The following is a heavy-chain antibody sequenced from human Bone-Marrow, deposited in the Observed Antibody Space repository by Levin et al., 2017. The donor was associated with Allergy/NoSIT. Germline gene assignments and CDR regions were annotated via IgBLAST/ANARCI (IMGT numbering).Heavy chain of an antibody. J-gene: IGHJ6*02. D-gene: IGHD2-2*02. CDR3: ARVVIDYCSSTSCYTVYYYGMDV. V-gene: IGHV4-34*01. CDR1: GGSFSGYY. CDR2: INHSGST. Sequence: SQTLSLTCAVYGGSFSGYYWSWIRQPPGKGLEWIGEINHSGSTNYNPSLKSRVTISVDTSKNQFSLKLSSVTAADTAVYYCARVVIDYCSSTSCYTVYYYGMDVWGQGTTVTVSS.